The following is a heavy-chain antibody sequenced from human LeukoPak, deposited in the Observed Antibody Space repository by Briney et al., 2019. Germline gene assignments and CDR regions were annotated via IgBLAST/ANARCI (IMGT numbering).Heavy chain of an antibody. CDR1: GFTFSSYA. J-gene: IGHJ4*02. V-gene: IGHV3-64*01. D-gene: IGHD1-26*01. Sequence: GGSLRLSCAASGFTFSSYAMHWVRQAPGKGLEYVSAISSNGGSTYYANSVKGRFTISRDNSKNTLYLQMGSLRAEDMAVYYCARLHSGSYRAPFDYWGQGTLVTVSS. CDR3: ARLHSGSYRAPFDY. CDR2: ISSNGGST.